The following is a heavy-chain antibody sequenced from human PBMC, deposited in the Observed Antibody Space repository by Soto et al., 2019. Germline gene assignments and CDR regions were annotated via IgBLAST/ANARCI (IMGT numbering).Heavy chain of an antibody. CDR2: IIPIFGTA. V-gene: IGHV1-69*13. J-gene: IGHJ5*02. CDR1: GGTFSSYA. Sequence: SVKVSCKASGGTFSSYAISWVRQAPGQGLEWMGGIIPIFGTANYAQKFQGRVTITADESTSTAYMELSSLRSEDTAVYYCAAGFILGYCSSTSCPVGWFDPWGQGTLVTVSS. CDR3: AAGFILGYCSSTSCPVGWFDP. D-gene: IGHD2-2*01.